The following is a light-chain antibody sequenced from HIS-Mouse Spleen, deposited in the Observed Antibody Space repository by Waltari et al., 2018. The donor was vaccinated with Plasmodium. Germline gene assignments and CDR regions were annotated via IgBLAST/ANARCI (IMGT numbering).Light chain of an antibody. J-gene: IGLJ3*02. CDR1: AFPTKY. V-gene: IGLV3-10*01. Sequence: SYELTQPPSVSVSPGHTARITCSGDAFPTKYAYWYQQNQGQAPVLVIYEDSKRPSGIPERFSGSSSGTMATLTISGAQVEDEADYYCYSTDSSGNHRVFGGGTKLTVL. CDR2: EDS. CDR3: YSTDSSGNHRV.